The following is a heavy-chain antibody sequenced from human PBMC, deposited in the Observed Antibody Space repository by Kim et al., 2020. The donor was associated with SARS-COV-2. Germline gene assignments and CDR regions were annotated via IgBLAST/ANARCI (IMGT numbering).Heavy chain of an antibody. CDR1: GLTFSSYA. CDR2: INGNGGTT. J-gene: IGHJ6*02. CDR3: VKRASSSGWYGMDV. V-gene: IGHV3-64D*09. Sequence: GGSLRLSCSASGLTFSSYALHWVRQAPGKGLESVSTINGNGGTTNYADSVRDRFTISRDNSKNTLYLQMSSLRPEDTAVYYCVKRASSSGWYGMDVWGQG. D-gene: IGHD6-25*01.